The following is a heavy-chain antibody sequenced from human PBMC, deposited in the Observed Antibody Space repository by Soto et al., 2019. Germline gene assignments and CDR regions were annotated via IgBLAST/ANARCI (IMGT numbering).Heavy chain of an antibody. Sequence: GGSLRLSCAASGFTFSDYGMHWVRQSPGKGLEWVVAISYVGSEKDYADSVKGRFTISRDNSKNTLFLQMNSLRAEDTAVYYCAKDRSGWDFNYYFDYWGQGTLVTVSS. J-gene: IGHJ4*02. CDR3: AKDRSGWDFNYYFDY. CDR2: ISYVGSEK. V-gene: IGHV3-30*18. CDR1: GFTFSDYG. D-gene: IGHD6-19*01.